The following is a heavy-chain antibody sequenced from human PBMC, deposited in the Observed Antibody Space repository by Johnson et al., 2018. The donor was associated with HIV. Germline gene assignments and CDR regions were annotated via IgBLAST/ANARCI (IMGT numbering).Heavy chain of an antibody. D-gene: IGHD1-26*01. CDR2: ISFDGGDK. CDR1: GFSFSSYA. CDR3: AKDRRQSAWELLDEAFDI. J-gene: IGHJ3*02. V-gene: IGHV3-30*18. Sequence: QEKLVESGGGVVQPGRSLRLSCAASGFSFSSYAMHWVRQSPGKGLEWVAVISFDGGDKYYADSVKGRFTISRDNDKNSLYLQMNSLRAEDTAVYYCAKDRRQSAWELLDEAFDIWGQGTMVTVSS.